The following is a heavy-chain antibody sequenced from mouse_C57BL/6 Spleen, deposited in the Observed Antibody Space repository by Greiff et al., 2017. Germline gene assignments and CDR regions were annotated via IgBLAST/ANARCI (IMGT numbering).Heavy chain of an antibody. J-gene: IGHJ1*03. CDR3: APTQYYGSYWYFGV. CDR1: GYTFTSYT. D-gene: IGHD1-1*01. V-gene: IGHV1-4*01. Sequence: QVQLQQSGAELARPGASVKMSCKASGYTFTSYTMHWVKQRPGQGLEWIGYINPSSGYTKYNQKFKDKATLTADKSSRTAYMHMSSLTSEDSAVYYCAPTQYYGSYWYFGVWGTGTTVTVSS. CDR2: INPSSGYT.